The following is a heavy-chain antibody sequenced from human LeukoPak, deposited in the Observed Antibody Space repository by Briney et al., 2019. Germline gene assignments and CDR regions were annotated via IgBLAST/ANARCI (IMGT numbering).Heavy chain of an antibody. CDR2: IIPTFGTA. D-gene: IGHD6-13*01. Sequence: SSVKVSCKASGATFSSYVISWVRQAPGQGLEWMGGIIPTFGTANYAQKFQGRVTITTDESTSTAYMELSSLRSEDTAVYYCARGAGSSSWLGNYYYYYYMDVWGKGTTVTVSS. CDR1: GATFSSYV. V-gene: IGHV1-69*05. J-gene: IGHJ6*03. CDR3: ARGAGSSSWLGNYYYYYYMDV.